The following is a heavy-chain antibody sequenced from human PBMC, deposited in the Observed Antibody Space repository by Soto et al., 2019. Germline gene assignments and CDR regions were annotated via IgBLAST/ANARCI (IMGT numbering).Heavy chain of an antibody. CDR2: IYYSGST. CDR3: ARVVFRELNWFDP. CDR1: GGSISSGGYY. Sequence: SETLSLTCTVSGGSISSGGYYWSWIRQHPWKGLEWIGYIYYSGSTYYNPSLKSRVTISVDTSKNQFSLKLSSVTAADTAVYYCARVVFRELNWFDPWGQGXLVTVYS. D-gene: IGHD2-21*01. V-gene: IGHV4-31*03. J-gene: IGHJ5*02.